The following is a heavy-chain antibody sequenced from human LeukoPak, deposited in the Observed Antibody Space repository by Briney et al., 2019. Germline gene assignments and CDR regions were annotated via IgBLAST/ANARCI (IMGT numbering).Heavy chain of an antibody. CDR3: ARDGLIRGVIKNYFDY. V-gene: IGHV4-59*01. CDR1: GGSISNYY. D-gene: IGHD3-10*01. CDR2: IYYSGRT. J-gene: IGHJ4*02. Sequence: SETLSLTCTVSGGSISNYYWSWIRQSPGKGLEWIGYIYYSGRTNYNPSLKSRVTISVDTSKNQFSLKLSSVTAADTAVYYCARDGLIRGVIKNYFDYWGQGTLVTVSS.